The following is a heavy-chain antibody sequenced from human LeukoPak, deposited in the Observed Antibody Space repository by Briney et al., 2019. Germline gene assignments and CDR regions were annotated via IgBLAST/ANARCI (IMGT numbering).Heavy chain of an antibody. D-gene: IGHD5-18*01. V-gene: IGHV3-23*01. CDR3: TTPYSYGYSAFDI. CDR2: ISGSGGST. J-gene: IGHJ3*02. Sequence: PGRSLRLSCAASGFTFSSYAMHWVRQAPGKGLEWVSAISGSGGSTYYTDSVKGRFTISRDNSKNTLYLQMNSLRAEDTAVYYCTTPYSYGYSAFDIWGQGTMVTVSS. CDR1: GFTFSSYA.